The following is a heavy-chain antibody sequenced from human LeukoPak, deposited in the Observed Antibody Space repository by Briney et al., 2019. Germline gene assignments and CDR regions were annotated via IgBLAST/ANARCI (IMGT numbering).Heavy chain of an antibody. D-gene: IGHD3-10*01. Sequence: SGGSLRLSCAASGFTFSSYAMSWVRQAPGKGLEWVSAISGSGGSTYYADSVKGRFTISRDNSKNTLYLQMNSLRAEDTAVYYCAKYRARITMVRGAIFDPWGQGTLVTVSS. CDR3: AKYRARITMVRGAIFDP. J-gene: IGHJ5*02. V-gene: IGHV3-23*01. CDR2: ISGSGGST. CDR1: GFTFSSYA.